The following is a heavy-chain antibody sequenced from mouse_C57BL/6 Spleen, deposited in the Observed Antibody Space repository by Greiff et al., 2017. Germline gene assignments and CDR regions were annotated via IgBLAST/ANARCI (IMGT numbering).Heavy chain of an antibody. CDR2: IDPGNGDT. V-gene: IGHV14-4*01. CDR1: GYNFKDDY. CDR3: TADFDY. Sequence: VQLQQSGAELVRPGASVKLSCKASGYNFKDDYMHWVKQRPEQGLEWIGWIDPGNGDTEYTSKFKGKATITADTSSNTAYLQLSSLTSEDSAVYYCTADFDYWGQGTTLTVSS. J-gene: IGHJ2*01.